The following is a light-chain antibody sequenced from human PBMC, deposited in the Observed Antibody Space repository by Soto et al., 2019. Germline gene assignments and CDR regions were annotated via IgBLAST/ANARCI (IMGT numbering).Light chain of an antibody. V-gene: IGLV1-36*01. CDR3: ATWDDSLNAVV. CDR1: SSNIGNNP. J-gene: IGLJ2*01. Sequence: QSVVTQPPSVSGAPRQRVTISCSGSSSNIGNNPVNWYQQVPGKAPKLLIYYDDLLPSGVSDRFSGSKSGTSASLAISGLQYEDEADYYCATWDDSLNAVVFGGGTKLTVL. CDR2: YDD.